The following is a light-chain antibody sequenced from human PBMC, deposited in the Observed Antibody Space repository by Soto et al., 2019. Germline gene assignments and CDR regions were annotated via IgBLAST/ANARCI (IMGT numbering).Light chain of an antibody. Sequence: NFMLTQPHSVSESPGKTVTISCTRNSGSIGSNYVQWYQQRPGSSPTTVIYEDNQRPSGVPDRFSGSIDRSSNSASLTISGLQTEDEADYYCQSFEYYNYVFGSGTKLTVL. V-gene: IGLV6-57*01. CDR1: SGSIGSNY. J-gene: IGLJ1*01. CDR3: QSFEYYNYV. CDR2: EDN.